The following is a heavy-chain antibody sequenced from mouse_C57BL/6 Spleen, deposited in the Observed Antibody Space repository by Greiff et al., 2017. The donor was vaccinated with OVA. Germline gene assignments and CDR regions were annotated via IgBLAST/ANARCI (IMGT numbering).Heavy chain of an antibody. CDR3: AIYYDTGFAY. V-gene: IGHV1-61*01. CDR2: IYPSDSET. CDR1: GYTFTSYW. Sequence: QVQLQQPGAELVRPGSSVKLSCKASGYTFTSYWMDWVKQRPGQGLEWIGNIYPSDSETHYNQKFKDKATLTVDKSSSTAYTQLSSLTSEDSAVYYCAIYYDTGFAYWGQGTLVTVSA. D-gene: IGHD2-4*01. J-gene: IGHJ3*01.